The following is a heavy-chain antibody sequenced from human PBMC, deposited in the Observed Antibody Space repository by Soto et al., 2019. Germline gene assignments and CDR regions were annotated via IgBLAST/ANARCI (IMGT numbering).Heavy chain of an antibody. Sequence: QVQLQQSGPGLVKPSQTLSLTCTVSGGSISYEYYHWTWIRQSPGKVLEWIGYIHYSGSIIYNPSFKSRVTISVDTSKNQFSRQLSSVTAADTAVYFCAREDDGGDRDYDGLDVWSQGTTVTVSS. CDR1: GGSISYEYYH. J-gene: IGHJ6*02. CDR3: AREDDGGDRDYDGLDV. D-gene: IGHD3-22*01. V-gene: IGHV4-30-4*08. CDR2: IHYSGSI.